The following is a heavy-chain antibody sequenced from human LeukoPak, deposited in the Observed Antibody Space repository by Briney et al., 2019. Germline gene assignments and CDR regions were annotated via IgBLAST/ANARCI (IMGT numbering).Heavy chain of an antibody. V-gene: IGHV3-48*01. CDR1: GFIFSTYS. Sequence: GGSLRLSCAASGFIFSTYSMNWVRQAPGKGLEWVSYISSTDSTIYYADSVQGRFTISRDNAKNSLYLLTNSLRAEDTAVYYCARDLDGAVAFDIWGQGTMVTVSS. CDR3: ARDLDGAVAFDI. J-gene: IGHJ3*02. D-gene: IGHD1-1*01. CDR2: ISSTDSTI.